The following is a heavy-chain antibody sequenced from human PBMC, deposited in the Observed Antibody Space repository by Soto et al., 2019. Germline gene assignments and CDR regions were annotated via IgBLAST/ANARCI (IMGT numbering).Heavy chain of an antibody. CDR2: IYWDDAK. Sequence: QITLKESGPTLVKPTQTLTLTCNFSGFSLSTRGVGVGWIRQPPGKALEWLTLIYWDDAKEYSPSLRSRITITKDTSKNPGVLKMTDMAPVDTATYYCAHKGGGDRILDYWGQGTLVTVSS. J-gene: IGHJ4*02. CDR1: GFSLSTRGVG. D-gene: IGHD3-16*01. CDR3: AHKGGGDRILDY. V-gene: IGHV2-5*02.